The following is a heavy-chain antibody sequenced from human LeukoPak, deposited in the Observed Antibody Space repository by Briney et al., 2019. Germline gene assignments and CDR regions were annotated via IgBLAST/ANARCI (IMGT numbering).Heavy chain of an antibody. J-gene: IGHJ6*03. D-gene: IGHD3-10*01. CDR1: GGSFSGYY. CDR3: ARVGSRFGELFDYYYYYMDV. V-gene: IGHV4-34*01. CDR2: INHSGST. Sequence: SETPSLTCAVYGGSFSGYYWSWIRQPPGKGLEWIGEINHSGSTNYNPSLKSRVTISVDTSKNQFSLKLSSVTAADTAVYYCARVGSRFGELFDYYYYYMDVWGKGTTVTVSS.